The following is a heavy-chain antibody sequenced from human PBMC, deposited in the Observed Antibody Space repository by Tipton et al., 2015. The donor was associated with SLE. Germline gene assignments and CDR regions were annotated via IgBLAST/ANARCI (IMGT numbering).Heavy chain of an antibody. V-gene: IGHV4-34*01. D-gene: IGHD5-12*01. CDR3: ARLPLRYNGYGFFDY. CDR1: GGSFSGYY. Sequence: TLSLTCAVYGGSFSGYYWSWIRQPPEKGLEWIGEINHSGSTNYNPSLKSRVTISVDTSKNQFSLNLSSVTAADTAVYYCARLPLRYNGYGFFDYWGQGTLVTVSS. CDR2: INHSGST. J-gene: IGHJ4*02.